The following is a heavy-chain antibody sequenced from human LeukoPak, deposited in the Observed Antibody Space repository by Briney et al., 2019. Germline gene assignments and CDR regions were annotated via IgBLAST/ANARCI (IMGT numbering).Heavy chain of an antibody. J-gene: IGHJ4*02. CDR3: AINTARGVIITDY. CDR1: GGTFSSYA. V-gene: IGHV1-69*13. Sequence: SVKVSCKASGGTFSSYAISWVRQAPGQGLEWMGGIIPIFGTANYAQKFQGRVTITADESTSTAYMELSSLRSEDTAVYYCAINTARGVIITDYWGQGTLVTVSS. D-gene: IGHD3-10*01. CDR2: IIPIFGTA.